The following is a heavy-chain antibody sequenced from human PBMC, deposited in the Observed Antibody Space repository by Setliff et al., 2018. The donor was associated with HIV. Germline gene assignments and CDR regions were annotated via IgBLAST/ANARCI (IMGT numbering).Heavy chain of an antibody. V-gene: IGHV4-39*01. CDR2: MFYSGGA. Sequence: SETLSLTCTVSGGSISSSNYYWGWIRQPPGKGLEWIGNMFYSGGAYYNPSLKSRLTISVDTSKNQLSLKRSSVTAADTAVYYCARFHQRGYSYGYTDYWGQGTLVTVSS. J-gene: IGHJ4*02. CDR1: GGSISSSNYY. D-gene: IGHD5-18*01. CDR3: ARFHQRGYSYGYTDY.